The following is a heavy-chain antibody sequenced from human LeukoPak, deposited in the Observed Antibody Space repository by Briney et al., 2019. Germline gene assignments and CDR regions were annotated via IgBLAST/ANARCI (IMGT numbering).Heavy chain of an antibody. CDR2: INPNSGGT. CDR1: GYTFTGYY. J-gene: IGHJ4*02. D-gene: IGHD6-13*01. V-gene: IGHV1-2*02. Sequence: ASVKVSCKASGYTFTGYYMHWVRQAPGQGLEWMGWINPNSGGTNYAQKFQGRVTMTRDTSISTAYTELSRLRSDDTAVYYCARDRRSSSWYSGFDYWGQGTLVTVSS. CDR3: ARDRRSSSWYSGFDY.